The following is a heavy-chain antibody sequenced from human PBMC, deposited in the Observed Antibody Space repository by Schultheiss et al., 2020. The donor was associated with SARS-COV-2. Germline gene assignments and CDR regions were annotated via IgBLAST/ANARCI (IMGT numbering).Heavy chain of an antibody. CDR3: ASLLWFGELSFDY. V-gene: IGHV4-38-2*01. D-gene: IGHD3-10*01. CDR2: INHSGST. J-gene: IGHJ4*02. Sequence: SETLSLTCAVSGYSISSDYYWGWIRQPPGKGLEWIGEINHSGSTNYNPSLKSRVTISVDTSKNQFSLKLSSVTAADTAVYYCASLLWFGELSFDYWGQGTLVTVSS. CDR1: GYSISSDYY.